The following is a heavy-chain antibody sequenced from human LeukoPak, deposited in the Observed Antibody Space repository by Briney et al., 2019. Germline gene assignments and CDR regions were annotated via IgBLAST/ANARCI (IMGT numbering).Heavy chain of an antibody. CDR3: AKAFRTNSNYYYGLDV. D-gene: IGHD2-8*01. Sequence: GGSLRISCAASGFTFSVYTMNWVRQAPGKGLEWVSYIGSINTNIYYADSVKGRFTISRDNAKNSLYLQMNSLRGEDTALYYCAKAFRTNSNYYYGLDVWGQGTTVTVSS. CDR2: IGSINTNI. CDR1: GFTFSVYT. J-gene: IGHJ6*02. V-gene: IGHV3-21*04.